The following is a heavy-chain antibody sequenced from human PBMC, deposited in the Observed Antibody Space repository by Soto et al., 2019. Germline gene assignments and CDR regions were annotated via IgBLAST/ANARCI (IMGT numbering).Heavy chain of an antibody. Sequence: GGSLRLSCAASGFTFNNYAMSWVRQAPGKGLEWVSSINTGGGSTYYADSVKGRFSIARDNSGNTLWLQMNSLRADDTAVYYCAKVRPIASPGPTDYWGQGTLVTVSS. CDR2: INTGGGST. V-gene: IGHV3-23*01. CDR1: GFTFNNYA. CDR3: AKVRPIASPGPTDY. J-gene: IGHJ4*02. D-gene: IGHD6-13*01.